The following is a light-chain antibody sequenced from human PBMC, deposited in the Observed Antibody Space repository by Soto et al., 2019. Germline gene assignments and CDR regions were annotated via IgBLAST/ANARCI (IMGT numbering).Light chain of an antibody. Sequence: VVMTQSPLSLPVTLGQPASISCTSSQSLDHSDGNTYLSWFQQRPGQSPRRLISKVSNRGSGVPARLVGSASGTDFTVNISSVAAGDVGFYYCMQGSCWAYNFGQGAELE. CDR2: KVS. CDR3: MQGSCWAYN. V-gene: IGKV2-30*02. J-gene: IGKJ2*01. CDR1: QSLDHSDGNTY.